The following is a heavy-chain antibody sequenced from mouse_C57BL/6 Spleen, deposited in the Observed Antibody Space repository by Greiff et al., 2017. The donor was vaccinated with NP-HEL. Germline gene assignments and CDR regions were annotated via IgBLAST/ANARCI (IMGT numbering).Heavy chain of an antibody. CDR2: INPYNGGT. J-gene: IGHJ1*03. Sequence: EVQLQQSGPVLVKPGASVKMSCKASGYTFTDYYMNWVKQSHGKSLEWIGVINPYNGGTSYNQKFKGKATLTVDKSSSTAYMELNSLTSEDSAVYYCARRGSGGNYEGYFDVWGTGTTVTVSS. D-gene: IGHD1-1*02. CDR1: GYTFTDYY. CDR3: ARRGSGGNYEGYFDV. V-gene: IGHV1-19*01.